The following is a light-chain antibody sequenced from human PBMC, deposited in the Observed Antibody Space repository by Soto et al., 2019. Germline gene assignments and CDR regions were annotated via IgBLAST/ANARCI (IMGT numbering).Light chain of an antibody. CDR3: QQYYTTPYT. Sequence: DNVMTQSPDSLALSLGERATINCKSSQSVLYSSNNKNYLAWYQQKPGQPPKLLIYWASTRESGVPDRFSGSGSATDFTLTISSLQAEDVAFYYCQQYYTTPYTFGQGTKLEIK. J-gene: IGKJ2*01. CDR1: QSVLYSSNNKNY. V-gene: IGKV4-1*01. CDR2: WAS.